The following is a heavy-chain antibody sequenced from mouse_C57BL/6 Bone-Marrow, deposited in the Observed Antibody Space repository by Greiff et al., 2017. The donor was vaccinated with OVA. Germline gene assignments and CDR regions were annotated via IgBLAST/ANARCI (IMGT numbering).Heavy chain of an antibody. V-gene: IGHV1-52*01. Sequence: QVQLQQPGAELVRPGSSVKLSCKASGYTFTSYWMHWVKQRPIQGLEWIGNIDPSDSETNYNQKFKDKATLTVDKSSSTAYMQLSSLTSEDSAFYYCARGPYYCGSRHWYFDVWGTGTTVTVSS. CDR2: IDPSDSET. CDR1: GYTFTSYW. D-gene: IGHD1-1*01. CDR3: ARGPYYCGSRHWYFDV. J-gene: IGHJ1*03.